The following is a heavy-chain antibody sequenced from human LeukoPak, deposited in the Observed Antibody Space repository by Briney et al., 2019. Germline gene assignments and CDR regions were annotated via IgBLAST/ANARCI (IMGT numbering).Heavy chain of an antibody. D-gene: IGHD5-24*01. CDR3: AKDRLATRTFDY. J-gene: IGHJ4*02. V-gene: IGHV3-23*01. CDR1: GFTFSSYA. CDR2: ISGSGGST. Sequence: PGGSLRLSCAASGFTFSSYAMSWVRQAPGKGLEWVSAISGSGGSTHYADSVKGRFTISRDNSKNTLYLQMNSLRAEDTAVYYCAKDRLATRTFDYWGQGTLVTVSS.